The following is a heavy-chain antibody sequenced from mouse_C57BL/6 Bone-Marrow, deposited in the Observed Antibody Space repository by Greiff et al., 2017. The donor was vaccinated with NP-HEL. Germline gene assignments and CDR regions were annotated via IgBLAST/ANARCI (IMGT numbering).Heavy chain of an antibody. CDR3: ARGDYYGRNAMDY. D-gene: IGHD1-1*01. CDR1: GYSITSDY. Sequence: EVQLVESGPGLAKPSQTLSLTCSVTGYSITSDYWNWIRKFPGNKLEYMGYISYSGSTYYNPSLKSRISITRDTSKYQYYLQLNSVTTEDTATYYCARGDYYGRNAMDYWGQGTSVTVSS. CDR2: ISYSGST. V-gene: IGHV3-8*01. J-gene: IGHJ4*01.